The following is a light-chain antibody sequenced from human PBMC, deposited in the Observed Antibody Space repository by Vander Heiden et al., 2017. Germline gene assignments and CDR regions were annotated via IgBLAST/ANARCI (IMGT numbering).Light chain of an antibody. CDR3: QQYGTSPPWT. CDR1: QRVNSNY. Sequence: EIVLTQSPDTLSLSPGESATLSCRASQRVNSNYLAWYQHRPGQAPRLLIYAASGRATGTPDRFRGSGSGTDFALTISRLEPEDFAVYYCQQYGTSPPWTFGQGTKVEI. J-gene: IGKJ1*01. CDR2: AAS. V-gene: IGKV3-20*01.